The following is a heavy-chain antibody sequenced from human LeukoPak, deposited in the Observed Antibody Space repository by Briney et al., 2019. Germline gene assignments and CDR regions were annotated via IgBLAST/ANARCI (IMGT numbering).Heavy chain of an antibody. J-gene: IGHJ3*02. CDR2: IYTSGST. CDR3: AIGYCSSTSCYKRWAFDI. Sequence: SQTLSLTCTVTGGSISSGSYYWSWIRQPAGKGLEWIGRIYTSGSTNYNPSLKSRVTISVDTSKNQFSLKLSSVTAANTAVYYCAIGYCSSTSCYKRWAFDIWGQGTMVTVSS. D-gene: IGHD2-2*02. V-gene: IGHV4-61*02. CDR1: GGSISSGSYY.